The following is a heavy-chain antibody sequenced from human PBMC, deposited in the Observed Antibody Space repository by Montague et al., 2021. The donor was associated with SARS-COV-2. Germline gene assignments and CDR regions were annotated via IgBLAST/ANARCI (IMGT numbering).Heavy chain of an antibody. CDR2: MYSGGST. Sequence: SLRLSCAVSGFTVGNNYMSWVRQVPGKGLEWVSLMYSGGSTYYADSVRGGFRISRDNPKNTVDLQMDSLRVEDTAIYYCARLDLIRANYYWGQGTLVTVSS. CDR3: ARLDLIRANYY. D-gene: IGHD3-10*01. J-gene: IGHJ4*02. V-gene: IGHV3-66*01. CDR1: GFTVGNNY.